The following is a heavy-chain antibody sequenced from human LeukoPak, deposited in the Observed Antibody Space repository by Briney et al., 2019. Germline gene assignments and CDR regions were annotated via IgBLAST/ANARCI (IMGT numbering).Heavy chain of an antibody. CDR1: GGSISSYY. D-gene: IGHD2-15*01. CDR2: IYYSGST. V-gene: IGHV4-59*08. J-gene: IGHJ6*02. CDR3: ARHGPPCSGGSCYYRVRLYYYGMDV. Sequence: SETLSLTCTVSGGSISSYYWSWIRQPPGKGLEWIGYIYYSGSTNYNPSLKSRVTISVDTSKNQFSLKLSSVTAADTAVYDCARHGPPCSGGSCYYRVRLYYYGMDVWGQGTTVTVSS.